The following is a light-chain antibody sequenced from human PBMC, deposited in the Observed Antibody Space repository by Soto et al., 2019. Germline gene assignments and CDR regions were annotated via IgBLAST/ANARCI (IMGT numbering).Light chain of an antibody. CDR3: SSYTSSSHYV. CDR1: SSDVGGYNY. V-gene: IGLV2-14*01. J-gene: IGLJ1*01. CDR2: DVS. Sequence: QSALTQPASVSGSPGQSITISCTGTSSDVGGYNYVSWYQQHPGKAPKLMIYDVSNRPSGVSNRFSGSKSDNTASLTISGLQAEDEADYYCSSYTSSSHYVFGTGTKVTVL.